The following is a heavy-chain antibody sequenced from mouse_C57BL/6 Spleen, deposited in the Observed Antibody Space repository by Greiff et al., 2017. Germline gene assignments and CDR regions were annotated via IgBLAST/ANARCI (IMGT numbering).Heavy chain of an antibody. Sequence: QVQLQQSGPELVKPGASVKISCKASGYAFSSSWMNWVKQRPGKGLEWIGRIYPGDGDTNYNGKFKGKATLTADKSSSTAYMQLSSLTSEDSAVYFCAGRGYYSYYFDYWGQGTTLTVSS. J-gene: IGHJ2*01. D-gene: IGHD2-12*01. CDR2: IYPGDGDT. CDR3: AGRGYYSYYFDY. CDR1: GYAFSSSW. V-gene: IGHV1-82*01.